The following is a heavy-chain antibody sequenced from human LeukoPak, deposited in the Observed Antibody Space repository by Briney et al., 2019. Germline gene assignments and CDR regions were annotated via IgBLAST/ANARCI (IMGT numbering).Heavy chain of an antibody. J-gene: IGHJ4*02. Sequence: GGSLRLSCAASGFTFRSYTMNWVRQTPGKGLEWVSSIRSSGTDLYYADSVKGRFTISRDNAKNSLYLQINSLTTEDTAVYYCARGVPASVAGSFDYWGQGILVTVSS. CDR1: GFTFRSYT. V-gene: IGHV3-21*01. CDR2: IRSSGTDL. D-gene: IGHD6-19*01. CDR3: ARGVPASVAGSFDY.